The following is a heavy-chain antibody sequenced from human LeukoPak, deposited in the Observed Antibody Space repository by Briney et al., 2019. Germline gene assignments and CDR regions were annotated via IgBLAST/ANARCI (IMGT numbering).Heavy chain of an antibody. D-gene: IGHD5-18*01. V-gene: IGHV3-48*01. Sequence: PGGSLRLSCAASGFTFSYYRMNWVRQAPGKGLEWVSYISSSSNIIYYADSVKGRFTISRDNAKNSLYLQMSSLRAEDTAVYYCARDKSSDSYGSYYFDSWGQGTLVTVSS. CDR2: ISSSSNII. CDR3: ARDKSSDSYGSYYFDS. J-gene: IGHJ4*02. CDR1: GFTFSYYR.